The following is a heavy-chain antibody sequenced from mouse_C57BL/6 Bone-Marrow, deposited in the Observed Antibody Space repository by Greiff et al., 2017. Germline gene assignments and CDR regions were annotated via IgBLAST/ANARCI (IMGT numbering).Heavy chain of an antibody. D-gene: IGHD1-1*01. CDR3: ARFPPYYGSSTGYFDV. CDR1: GYSFTSYY. V-gene: IGHV1-66*01. J-gene: IGHJ1*03. Sequence: QFQLQQSAPELVKPGASVKISCKASGYSFTSYYIHWVKQRPGQGLEWIGWIYPGSGNTKYNEKFKGKATLTADTSSSTAYLQLSSLTSEDSAVYYCARFPPYYGSSTGYFDVWGTGTTVTVSS. CDR2: IYPGSGNT.